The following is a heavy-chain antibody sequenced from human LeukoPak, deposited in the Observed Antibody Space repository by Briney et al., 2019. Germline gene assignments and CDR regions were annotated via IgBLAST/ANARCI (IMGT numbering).Heavy chain of an antibody. D-gene: IGHD3-22*01. J-gene: IGHJ3*02. V-gene: IGHV4-59*01. CDR3: ARESPYYYDSSGYYFPTSGAFDI. Sequence: SETLSLTCSVSGGSISTYYWSWIRQPPGKGLEWIGYMYYSGSTNYNPSLKSRVTISIDTSKNQFSLKLSSVTAADTAVYYCARESPYYYDSSGYYFPTSGAFDIWDQGTMVTVSS. CDR1: GGSISTYY. CDR2: MYYSGST.